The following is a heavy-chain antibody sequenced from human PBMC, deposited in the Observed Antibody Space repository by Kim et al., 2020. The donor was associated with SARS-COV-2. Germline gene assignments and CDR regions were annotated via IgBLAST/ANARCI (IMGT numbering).Heavy chain of an antibody. V-gene: IGHV3-15*01. J-gene: IGHJ4*02. CDR3: TLLGDYFLLYDY. CDR2: IKSKTDGGTT. CDR1: GFTFSNAW. Sequence: GGSLRLSCAASGFTFSNAWMSWVRQAPGKGLEWVGRIKSKTDGGTTDYAAPVKGRFTISRDDSKNTLYLQMNSLKTEDTAVYYCTLLGDYFLLYDYWGQGTLVTVSS. D-gene: IGHD4-17*01.